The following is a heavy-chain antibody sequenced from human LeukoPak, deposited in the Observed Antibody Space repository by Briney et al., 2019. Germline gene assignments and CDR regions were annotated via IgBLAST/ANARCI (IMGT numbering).Heavy chain of an antibody. CDR3: AKIPLSPFYDILTGYEGNHDY. J-gene: IGHJ4*02. Sequence: PGGSLRLPCAASGFTFSSYAMSWVRQAPGKGLEWVSAISGSGGSTYYADSVKGRFTISRDNSKNTLYLQTNSLRAEDTAVYYCAKIPLSPFYDILTGYEGNHDYWGQGTLVTVSS. CDR1: GFTFSSYA. V-gene: IGHV3-23*01. CDR2: ISGSGGST. D-gene: IGHD3-9*01.